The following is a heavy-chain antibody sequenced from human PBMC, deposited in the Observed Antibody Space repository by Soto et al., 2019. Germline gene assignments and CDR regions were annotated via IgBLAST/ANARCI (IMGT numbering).Heavy chain of an antibody. CDR1: GGTFSSYA. CDR2: IIPIFGTA. Sequence: QVQLVQSGAEVKKPGSSVKVSCKASGGTFSSYAISWVRQAPGQGLEWMGGIIPIFGTANYAQKFQGRVTXXAXEXXSTAYTALSSLRSEDTAVYYCARDWEISDGRWFDPWGQGTLVTVSS. J-gene: IGHJ5*02. D-gene: IGHD1-26*01. V-gene: IGHV1-69*12. CDR3: ARDWEISDGRWFDP.